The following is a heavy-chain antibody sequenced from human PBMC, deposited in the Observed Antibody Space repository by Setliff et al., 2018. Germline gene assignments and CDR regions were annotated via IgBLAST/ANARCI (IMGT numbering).Heavy chain of an antibody. V-gene: IGHV3-23*01. D-gene: IGHD2-2*01. CDR2: ISGSGGST. CDR1: GFTFSSYA. CDR3: VRLGCSTTSCYYFDY. J-gene: IGHJ4*02. Sequence: GGSLRLSCAASGFTFSSYAMSWVRQAPGKGLEWVSAISGSGGSTYYADSVKGRFTISRDNAKDSLYLQMNSLRVEDTAVYFCVRLGCSTTSCYYFDYWGQGAQVTVPS.